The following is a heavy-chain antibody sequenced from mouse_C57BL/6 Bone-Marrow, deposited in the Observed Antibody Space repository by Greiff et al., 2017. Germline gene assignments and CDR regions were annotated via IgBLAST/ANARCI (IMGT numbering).Heavy chain of an antibody. J-gene: IGHJ4*01. D-gene: IGHD2-5*01. V-gene: IGHV5-4*01. CDR3: ARADYSNPYAMDY. CDR1: GFTFSSYA. CDR2: ISDGGSYT. Sequence: EVQGVESGGGLVKPGGSLKLSCAASGFTFSSYAMSWVRQTPEKRLEWVATISDGGSYTSYPDNVKGRFTISRDNAKNNLYLQMSHLKSEDTAMYYCARADYSNPYAMDYGGQGTSVTVSS.